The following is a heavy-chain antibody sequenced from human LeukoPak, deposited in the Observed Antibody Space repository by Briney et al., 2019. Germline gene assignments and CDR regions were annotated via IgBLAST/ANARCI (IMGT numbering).Heavy chain of an antibody. CDR1: GGSISSYY. Sequence: SETLSLTCTVSGGSISSYYWSWIRQPPGKGLEWIGYIYYSGSTNYNPSLKSRVTISVDTSKNQFSLKLSSVTAADTAVYYCARAQQLGISDYWGQGTLVTVSS. J-gene: IGHJ4*02. CDR3: ARAQQLGISDY. CDR2: IYYSGST. V-gene: IGHV4-59*01. D-gene: IGHD7-27*01.